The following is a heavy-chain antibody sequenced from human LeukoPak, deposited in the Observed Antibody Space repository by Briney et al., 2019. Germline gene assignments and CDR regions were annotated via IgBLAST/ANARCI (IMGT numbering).Heavy chain of an antibody. V-gene: IGHV3-9*01. J-gene: IGHJ4*02. CDR1: GFTFDDYA. Sequence: GRSLRLSCAASGFTFDDYAMHWGRQAPGKGLEGVSGISWNSGSIGYADSVKGRFTISRENAKNSLSLQMNSLRADDTALYYCAKDAIYCSGGSCYRGGFDYWGQGTLVTVSS. D-gene: IGHD2-15*01. CDR2: ISWNSGSI. CDR3: AKDAIYCSGGSCYRGGFDY.